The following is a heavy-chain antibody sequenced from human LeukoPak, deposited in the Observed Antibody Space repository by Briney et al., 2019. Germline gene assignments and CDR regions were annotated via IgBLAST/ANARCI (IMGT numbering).Heavy chain of an antibody. J-gene: IGHJ4*02. CDR2: IYPGDSDT. CDR1: GYTFTTYW. CDR3: ARVTTTLTGFDS. D-gene: IGHD3-9*01. V-gene: IGHV5-51*01. Sequence: RGESLKISCKGSGYTFTTYWIGWVRQMPGKGLEWMGIIYPGDSDTRYSPSFQGQVTISADKSINTAYLQWSSLKASDTAMYYCARVTTTLTGFDSWGQGTLVTVSS.